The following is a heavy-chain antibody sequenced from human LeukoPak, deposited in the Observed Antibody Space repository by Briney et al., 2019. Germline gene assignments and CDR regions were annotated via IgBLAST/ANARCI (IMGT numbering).Heavy chain of an antibody. V-gene: IGHV3-23*01. J-gene: IGHJ4*02. CDR3: AKAQSYGYSDY. D-gene: IGHD3-16*01. CDR2: ISGSGDST. Sequence: GGSLRLSCAASGFTFRNYAMSWVRQAPGKGLEWVSAISGSGDSTYYVDSVKGRFTISRDNSKNTLYLQMNSLKAEDTAIYYCAKAQSYGYSDYWGQGTLVAVPS. CDR1: GFTFRNYA.